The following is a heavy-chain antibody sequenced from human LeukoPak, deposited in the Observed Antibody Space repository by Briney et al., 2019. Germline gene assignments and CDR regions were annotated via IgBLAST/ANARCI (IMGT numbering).Heavy chain of an antibody. CDR1: GYTFTSYG. J-gene: IGHJ6*03. V-gene: IGHV1-18*01. CDR3: AMTQRGPAARHFSPKPNYYMDV. D-gene: IGHD2-2*01. CDR2: ISAYNGKT. Sequence: ASVKVSYKASGYTFTSYGISWVRQAPGQGLEWWGWISAYNGKTTYAQKLQGRATMTTETSTSTAYMELRSLRSDDTAVCYWAMTQRGPAARHFSPKPNYYMDVWGKGTTVTVSS.